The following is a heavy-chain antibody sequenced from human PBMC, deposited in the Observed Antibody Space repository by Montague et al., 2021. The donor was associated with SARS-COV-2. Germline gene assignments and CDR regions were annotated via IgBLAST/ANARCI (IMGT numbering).Heavy chain of an antibody. D-gene: IGHD3-9*01. CDR2: IYYTGSS. CDR1: GGSVSSGSFY. V-gene: IGHV4-61*01. J-gene: IGHJ6*02. Sequence: SETLSLTCTVSGGSVSSGSFYWSWIRQPPGKGLELIGYIYYTGSSNYXPSLKSRVTISVDTSKNQSSLKLSSVTAADTAVYYCASLRGSAEILTAFQGVSYCYGMDVWGRGTTVTVSS. CDR3: ASLRGSAEILTAFQGVSYCYGMDV.